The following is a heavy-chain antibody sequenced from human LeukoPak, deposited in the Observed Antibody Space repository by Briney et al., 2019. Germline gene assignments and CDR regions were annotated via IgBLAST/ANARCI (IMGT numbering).Heavy chain of an antibody. D-gene: IGHD6-13*01. Sequence: SETLSLTCTVSGGSISSRSSYWGWIRQPPGKGLEWIGSIYYSGNTYYNPSLKSRVTISVDTSKNQFSLKLSSVTAADTAIYYCARHAPPVAAAGYYFDCWGQGTLVTVSS. CDR3: ARHAPPVAAAGYYFDC. J-gene: IGHJ4*02. V-gene: IGHV4-39*01. CDR2: IYYSGNT. CDR1: GGSISSRSSY.